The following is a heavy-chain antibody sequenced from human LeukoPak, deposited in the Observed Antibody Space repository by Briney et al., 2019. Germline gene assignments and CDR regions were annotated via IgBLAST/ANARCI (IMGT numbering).Heavy chain of an antibody. CDR3: ARDLTVRAFDI. Sequence: GGSLRLSCGASGFTLSSYSMDWVRQAPGKGLEWVSHINSGSSSIYYADSVKGRFTISRDNAGNSLYLQMNSLRAEDTAVYYCARDLTVRAFDIWGQGTMVTVSS. J-gene: IGHJ3*02. V-gene: IGHV3-48*01. D-gene: IGHD4-17*01. CDR1: GFTLSSYS. CDR2: INSGSSSI.